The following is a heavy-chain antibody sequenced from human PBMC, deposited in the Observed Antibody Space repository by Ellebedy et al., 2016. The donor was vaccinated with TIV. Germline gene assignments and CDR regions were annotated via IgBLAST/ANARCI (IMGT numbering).Heavy chain of an antibody. CDR1: GFTFSSYT. V-gene: IGHV3-21*01. CDR2: ISSTSSFI. Sequence: GESLKISCAASGFTFSSYTMNWVRQAPGKGLEWVPSISSTSSFIYYADSVKGRFTISRDNAKNSLYLQMNSLRAEDTAVYYCARVGLWFGDLDYWGQGTLVTVSS. D-gene: IGHD3-10*01. CDR3: ARVGLWFGDLDY. J-gene: IGHJ4*02.